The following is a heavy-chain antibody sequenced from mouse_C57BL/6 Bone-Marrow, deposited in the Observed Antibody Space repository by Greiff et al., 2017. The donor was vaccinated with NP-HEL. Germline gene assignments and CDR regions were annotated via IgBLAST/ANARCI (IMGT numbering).Heavy chain of an antibody. CDR2: ISSGGSYT. Sequence: EVHLVESGGDLVKPGGSLKLSCAASGFTFSSYGMSWVRQTPDKRLEWVATISSGGSYTYYPDSVKGRFTISRDNAKNTLYLQMSSLKSEDTAMYYCARHGSSYLGGAYWGQGTLVTVSA. V-gene: IGHV5-6*01. J-gene: IGHJ3*01. D-gene: IGHD1-1*01. CDR1: GFTFSSYG. CDR3: ARHGSSYLGGAY.